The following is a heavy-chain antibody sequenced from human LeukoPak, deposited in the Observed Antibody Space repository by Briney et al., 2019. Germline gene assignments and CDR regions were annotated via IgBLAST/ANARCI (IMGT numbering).Heavy chain of an antibody. CDR2: ISSSSSTI. CDR1: GFTFSSYS. Sequence: GGSLRLSCAASGFTFSSYSMNWVRQAPRKGLEWVSYISSSSSTIYYAASVKGRFTISRDNAKNSLYLQMNSLRAEDTAVYYCATLKGRSDYWGQGTLVTVSS. J-gene: IGHJ4*02. CDR3: ATLKGRSDY. D-gene: IGHD1-26*01. V-gene: IGHV3-48*01.